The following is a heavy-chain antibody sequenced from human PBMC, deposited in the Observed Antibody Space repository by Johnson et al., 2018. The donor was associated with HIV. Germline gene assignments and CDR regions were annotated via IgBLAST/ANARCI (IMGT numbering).Heavy chain of an antibody. J-gene: IGHJ3*02. CDR1: GFIFSNQW. V-gene: IGHV3-7*01. CDR3: ERYCGGDCYSPHDAFDI. D-gene: IGHD2-21*02. Sequence: VQLVESGVGLVQPGGSLRLSCAASGFIFSNQWLSWVRQAPGRGLAWVAHIKHDGSEISHVDSVKGRLAISRDNAKNSLFLQMNSMSVEDTAVYSCERYCGGDCYSPHDAFDIWGQGTMVTVSS. CDR2: IKHDGSEI.